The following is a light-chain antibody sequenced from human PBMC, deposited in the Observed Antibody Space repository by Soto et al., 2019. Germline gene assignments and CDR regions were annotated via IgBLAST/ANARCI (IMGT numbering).Light chain of an antibody. Sequence: QSALTQPASVSGSPGQSITISCTGTSSDVGGYNYVSWYQQHPGKAPKLMIYEGSKRPSGVSNRFSGSKSGNTASLTISGLQAEDEADYYCSSYTSSSTLEVFGGGTKVTVL. V-gene: IGLV2-14*01. CDR3: SSYTSSSTLEV. J-gene: IGLJ2*01. CDR1: SSDVGGYNY. CDR2: EGS.